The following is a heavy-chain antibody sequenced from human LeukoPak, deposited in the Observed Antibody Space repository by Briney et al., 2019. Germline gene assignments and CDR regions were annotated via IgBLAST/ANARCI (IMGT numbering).Heavy chain of an antibody. J-gene: IGHJ4*02. V-gene: IGHV3-21*01. D-gene: IGHD3-22*01. CDR1: GLTFSNYN. CDR3: ARRDYYDSSGYDY. Sequence: NPGGSLRLSCAASGLTFSNYNMNWVRQAPGKGLEWVSYISTSSSYIYYADSVKGRFTISRDNAKNSLYLQMNSLRAEDTAVYYCARRDYYDSSGYDYWGQGTLVTVSS. CDR2: ISTSSSYI.